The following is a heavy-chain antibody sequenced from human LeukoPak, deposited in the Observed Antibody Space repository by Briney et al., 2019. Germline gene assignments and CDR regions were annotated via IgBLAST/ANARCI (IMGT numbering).Heavy chain of an antibody. CDR3: ARALESKYSSGSPLGLDY. D-gene: IGHD3-10*01. Sequence: SGTLSLTRVVPRGSISSYPWSWMRPPPGKGLGWVGYIYNSRSTNYNPSLKMRVTISVDTSKNQFSLKLSSVTAADSAVYYCARALESKYSSGSPLGLDYWGQGTLVTVSS. CDR1: RGSISSYP. CDR2: IYNSRST. V-gene: IGHV4-59*01. J-gene: IGHJ4*02.